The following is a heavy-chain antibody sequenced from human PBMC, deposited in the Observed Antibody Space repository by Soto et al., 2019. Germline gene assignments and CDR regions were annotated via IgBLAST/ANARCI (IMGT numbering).Heavy chain of an antibody. CDR2: ISWDGSGT. V-gene: IGHV3-43*01. D-gene: IGHD3-10*01. CDR1: GFTFDDYP. Sequence: EVQLVESGGVVVQPGGSLRLSCAASGFTFDDYPMHWVRQAPGKGLEWVPLISWDGSGTYYADSVKGRFTISRDNSKNSLYLQMKILRTEDTALYYCAKDFYYGSGSYTGSGAFDIWGQWTMVTVSS. J-gene: IGHJ3*02. CDR3: AKDFYYGSGSYTGSGAFDI.